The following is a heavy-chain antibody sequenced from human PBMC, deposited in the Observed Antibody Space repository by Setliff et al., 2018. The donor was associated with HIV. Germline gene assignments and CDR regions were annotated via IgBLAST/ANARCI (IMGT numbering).Heavy chain of an antibody. D-gene: IGHD6-13*01. CDR3: AKDHAEAMEQQLVPEYYGMDV. Sequence: GGSLRLSCAASGFSFSQYGMHWVRQAPGKGLQWVAVMWYDGSKKYYADSVKGRFTISRDNSKNTLYLQMNSLRAEDTAVYYCAKDHAEAMEQQLVPEYYGMDVWGQGTTVTVSS. J-gene: IGHJ6*02. CDR1: GFSFSQYG. V-gene: IGHV3-33*06. CDR2: MWYDGSKK.